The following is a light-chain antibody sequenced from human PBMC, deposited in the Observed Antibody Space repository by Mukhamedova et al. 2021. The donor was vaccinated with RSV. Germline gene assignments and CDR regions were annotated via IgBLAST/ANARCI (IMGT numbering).Light chain of an antibody. Sequence: GKAPKLLIYKASMLQSGVPSRFSGSGSGTDFTLTISSLQPDDFATYYCQQGNFYPLTFGGGTKVEIK. CDR2: KAS. V-gene: IGKV1-5*03. CDR3: QQGNFYPLT. J-gene: IGKJ4*01.